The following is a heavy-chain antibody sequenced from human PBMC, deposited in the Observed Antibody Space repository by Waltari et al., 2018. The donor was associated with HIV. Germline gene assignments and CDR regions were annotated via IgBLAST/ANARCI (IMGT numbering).Heavy chain of an antibody. CDR3: ARRGDRNYYGSGSKFAAYNWFDP. CDR1: GGSISSSSYY. D-gene: IGHD3-10*01. CDR2: IYYSGST. J-gene: IGHJ5*02. Sequence: QLQLQESGPGLVKPSETLSLTCTVSGGSISSSSYYWGWIRQPPGKGLEWIGSIYYSGSTYYNPSLKSRVTISVDTSKNQFSLKLSSVTAADTAVYYCARRGDRNYYGSGSKFAAYNWFDPWGQGTLVTVSS. V-gene: IGHV4-39*01.